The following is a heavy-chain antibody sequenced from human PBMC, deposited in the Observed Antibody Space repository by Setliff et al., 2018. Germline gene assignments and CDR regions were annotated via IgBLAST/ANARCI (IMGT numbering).Heavy chain of an antibody. CDR3: ARDLVGYCSGGSCYDWDY. CDR2: ISAYNGNT. D-gene: IGHD2-15*01. CDR1: GYTFTSYG. J-gene: IGHJ4*02. V-gene: IGHV1-18*01. Sequence: ASVKVSCKASGYTFTSYGISWVRQAPGQGLEWMGRISAYNGNTNYAQKLQGRVTMTTDTSTSTAYMELRSLRSDDTAVYYCARDLVGYCSGGSCYDWDYWGQGTQVTVSS.